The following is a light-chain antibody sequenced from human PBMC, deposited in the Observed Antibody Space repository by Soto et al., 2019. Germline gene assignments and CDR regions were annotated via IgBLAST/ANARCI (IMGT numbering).Light chain of an antibody. CDR1: QSAGSW. CDR3: QQRHWPWT. Sequence: EIVLTQSPATLSLSPGERATLSCRASQSAGSWLAWYQQKPGQPPRLLIYDVSNRATGIPARFSGSGSGTDFTLTISSLDPEDFAVSYCQQRHWPWTFGQGTTVEVK. CDR2: DVS. V-gene: IGKV3-11*01. J-gene: IGKJ1*01.